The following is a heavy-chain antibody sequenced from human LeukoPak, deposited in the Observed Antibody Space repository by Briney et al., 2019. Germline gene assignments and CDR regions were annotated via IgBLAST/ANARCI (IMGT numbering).Heavy chain of an antibody. J-gene: IGHJ4*02. CDR3: AKSAAAGTTAKEYYFDY. Sequence: PGGSLRLSCAASGFTFDDYAMRWVRQAPGKGLEWVSGISWNSGSIGYADSVKGRFTISRDNAKNSLYLQMNSLRAEDTALYYCAKSAAAGTTAKEYYFDYWGQGTLVTVSS. CDR1: GFTFDDYA. V-gene: IGHV3-9*01. CDR2: ISWNSGSI. D-gene: IGHD6-13*01.